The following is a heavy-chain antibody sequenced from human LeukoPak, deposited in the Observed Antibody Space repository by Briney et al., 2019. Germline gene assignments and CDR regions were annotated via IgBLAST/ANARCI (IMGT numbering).Heavy chain of an antibody. CDR2: ISGSGINT. Sequence: GGSLRLSCAASRFTFRNYAVSWVRQAPGKGPEWVSAISGSGINTYYADSVKGRFTISRDNSNNTLFLQMSSLRVEDTAVYYCARAARAGAQYFDWWGQGVLVTVSS. CDR1: RFTFRNYA. D-gene: IGHD2/OR15-2a*01. V-gene: IGHV3-23*01. CDR3: ARAARAGAQYFDW. J-gene: IGHJ4*02.